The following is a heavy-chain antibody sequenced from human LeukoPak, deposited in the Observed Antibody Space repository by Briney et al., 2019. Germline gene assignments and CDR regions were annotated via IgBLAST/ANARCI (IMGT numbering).Heavy chain of an antibody. CDR3: ARIPTTATPPRGMDV. CDR2: INHSGST. D-gene: IGHD4-17*01. CDR1: GGSFSGYY. J-gene: IGHJ6*02. V-gene: IGHV4-34*01. Sequence: SETLSLTCAVYGGSFSGYYWSWIRQPPGKGLEWIGEINHSGSTNYNPSLKSRVTISVDTSKNQFSLKLSSVTAADTAVYYCARIPTTATPPRGMDVWGQGTTVTVSS.